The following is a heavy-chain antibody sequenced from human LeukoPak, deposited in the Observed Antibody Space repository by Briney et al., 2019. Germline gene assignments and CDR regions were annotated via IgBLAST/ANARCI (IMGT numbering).Heavy chain of an antibody. V-gene: IGHV3-11*03. CDR3: ASLPRYPYYFDY. CDR1: EFTFSDYY. Sequence: PGGSLRLSCAASEFTFSDYYMSWIRQAPGKGLEWVSYISSSSSNIKYADSVKVRFTISRDNAKNSLYLQMNSLRDEDTAVYYYASLPRYPYYFDYWGQGTLVTVSS. CDR2: ISSSSSNI. J-gene: IGHJ4*02. D-gene: IGHD1-26*01.